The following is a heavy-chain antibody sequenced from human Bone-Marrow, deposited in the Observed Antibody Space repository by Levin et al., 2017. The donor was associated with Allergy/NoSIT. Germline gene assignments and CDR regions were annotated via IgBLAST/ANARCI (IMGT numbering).Heavy chain of an antibody. CDR3: ARGRLYCSGGSCYSSYYYMDV. J-gene: IGHJ6*03. V-gene: IGHV4-34*01. Sequence: SQTLSLTCAVYGGSFSGYYWSWIRQPPGKGLEWIGEINHSGSTNYNPSLKSRVTISVDTSKNQFSLKLSSVTAADTAVYYCARGRLYCSGGSCYSSYYYMDVWGKGTTVTVSS. CDR2: INHSGST. D-gene: IGHD2-15*01. CDR1: GGSFSGYY.